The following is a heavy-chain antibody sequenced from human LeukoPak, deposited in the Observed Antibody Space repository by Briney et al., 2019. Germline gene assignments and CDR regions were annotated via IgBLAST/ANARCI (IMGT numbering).Heavy chain of an antibody. CDR2: ISPGGGIT. Sequence: GGSLRLSCAASGFTFSSHGMNWVRQAPGKGLEWVSGISPGGGITYYTDSVKGRFTISRDNSKNTVSLQMNSLRGEDTAVYYYAKDSAFYYIDVWGKGTTVIISS. CDR1: GFTFSSHG. V-gene: IGHV3-23*01. CDR3: AKDSAFYYIDV. J-gene: IGHJ6*03. D-gene: IGHD3-10*01.